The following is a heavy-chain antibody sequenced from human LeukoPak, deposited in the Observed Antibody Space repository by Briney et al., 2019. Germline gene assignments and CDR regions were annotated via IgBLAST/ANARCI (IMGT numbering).Heavy chain of an antibody. CDR2: IYTSWST. Sequence: SETLSLTCTVSGGSISSYYWSWIRQPAGKVLEWIGRIYTSWSTNYNPSLKSRVTMSVDTSKHQFSLRLSSVTAADTDVYYCARTIVVVAATYSYYFDSWGPGTLVTVSS. CDR3: ARTIVVVAATYSYYFDS. V-gene: IGHV4-4*07. CDR1: GGSISSYY. D-gene: IGHD2-15*01. J-gene: IGHJ4*02.